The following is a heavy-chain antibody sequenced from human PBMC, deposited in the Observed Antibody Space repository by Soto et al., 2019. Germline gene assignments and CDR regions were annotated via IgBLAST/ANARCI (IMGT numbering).Heavy chain of an antibody. V-gene: IGHV4-31*03. J-gene: IGHJ4*02. CDR1: GGSISSGGHC. CDR3: ARGITIFGVVYFDY. Sequence: KTSETLSLTCTVSGGSISSGGHCWSWIRQHPGKGLEWIGHIYYSGNTYSNPSLKSRVTISVDTSKNQFSLKLSSVTAADTAVYYCARGITIFGVVYFDYWGQGTLVTVSS. CDR2: IYYSGNT. D-gene: IGHD3-3*01.